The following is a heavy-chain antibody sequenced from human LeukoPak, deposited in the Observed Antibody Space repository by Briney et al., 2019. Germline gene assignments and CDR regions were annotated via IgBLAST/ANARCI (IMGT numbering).Heavy chain of an antibody. CDR2: ISRNADAI. J-gene: IGHJ4*02. D-gene: IGHD2-21*02. CDR3: AREEATCGGDCYDY. V-gene: IGHV3-48*03. Sequence: GGSLRLSCAASGFTFHNYEFNWVRQAPGKGLEWISYISRNADAIYLAPSVRGRFSMSRDNAKSSLFLRVTSLRAEDTAVYYCAREEATCGGDCYDYWGQGTLVTVSS. CDR1: GFTFHNYE.